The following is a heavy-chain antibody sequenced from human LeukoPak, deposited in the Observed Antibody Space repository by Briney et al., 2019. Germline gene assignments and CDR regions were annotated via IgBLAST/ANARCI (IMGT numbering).Heavy chain of an antibody. V-gene: IGHV3-53*01. J-gene: IGHJ4*02. CDR2: LYSGGTT. Sequence: GGSLRLSCAASGFSVSSNYVSWVRQAPGKGLEWVSALYSGGTTYYADSVKGRFTISRDNSKNTLHLQMNSLRVEDTAVYYCARQVGAKTLFENWGQGTLVTVSS. CDR3: ARQVGAKTLFEN. D-gene: IGHD1-26*01. CDR1: GFSVSSNY.